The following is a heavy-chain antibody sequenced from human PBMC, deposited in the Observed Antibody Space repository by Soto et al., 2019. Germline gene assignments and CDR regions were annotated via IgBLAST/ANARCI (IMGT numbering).Heavy chain of an antibody. CDR1: GGSISSGGYY. J-gene: IGHJ4*02. Sequence: PSETLSLTCTVSGGSISSGGYYWSWIRQHPGKGLEWIGYIYYSGSTYYNPSLKSRVTISVDTSKNQFSLKLSSVTAADTAVYYCARNDESVLRFDYWGQGTLVTVSS. CDR3: ARNDESVLRFDY. D-gene: IGHD3-3*01. CDR2: IYYSGST. V-gene: IGHV4-31*03.